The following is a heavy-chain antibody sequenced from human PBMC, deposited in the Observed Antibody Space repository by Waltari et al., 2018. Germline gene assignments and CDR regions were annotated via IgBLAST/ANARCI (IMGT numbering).Heavy chain of an antibody. J-gene: IGHJ4*02. CDR3: AREVTVGVGATDY. CDR2: ISPRGDAT. V-gene: IGHV1-46*01. D-gene: IGHD1-26*01. CDR1: GYTFTSSY. Sequence: QVQLVQSGPEVKKPGASMKVSCKASGYTFTSSYMHWVRQAPGQGLEWVGRISPRGDATIYAQRFQGRATMTRDTSTSTIYMDLSSLTAEDTAVYYCAREVTVGVGATDYWGQGTLVTVSS.